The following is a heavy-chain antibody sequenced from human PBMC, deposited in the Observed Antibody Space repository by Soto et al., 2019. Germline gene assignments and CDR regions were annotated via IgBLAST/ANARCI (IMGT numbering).Heavy chain of an antibody. CDR2: IWYDGSNE. CDR1: GFTFSNYG. V-gene: IGHV3-33*01. D-gene: IGHD6-19*01. Sequence: GESMKISCAASGFTFSNYGMHWVRQAPGKGLEWVAVIWYDGSNEYYADSGKGRFTISRDNSKNTLYLQMNSLRAEDTAVYYCARDDIPGRAVAIYGMDVWGQGTTVTVSS. CDR3: ARDDIPGRAVAIYGMDV. J-gene: IGHJ6*02.